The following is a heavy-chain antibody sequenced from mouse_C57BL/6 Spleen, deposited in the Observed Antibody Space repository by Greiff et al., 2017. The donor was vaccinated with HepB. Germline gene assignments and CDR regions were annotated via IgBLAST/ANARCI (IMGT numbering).Heavy chain of an antibody. CDR1: GYAFTNYL. CDR3: ARSQPSYYGSSPQAY. J-gene: IGHJ3*01. D-gene: IGHD1-1*01. V-gene: IGHV1-54*01. Sequence: QVHVKQSGAELVRPGTSVKVSCKASGYAFTNYLIEWVKQRPGQGLEWIGVINPGSGGTNYNEKFKGKATLTADKSSSTAYMQLSSLTSEDSAVYFCARSQPSYYGSSPQAYWGQGTLVTVSA. CDR2: INPGSGGT.